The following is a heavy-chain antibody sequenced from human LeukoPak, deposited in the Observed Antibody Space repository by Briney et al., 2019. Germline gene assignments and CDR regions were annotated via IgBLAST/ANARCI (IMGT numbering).Heavy chain of an antibody. J-gene: IGHJ4*02. CDR2: INHSGST. Sequence: SETLSLTCAVYGGSFSGYYWSWIRQPPGKGLEWIGEINHSGSTNYNPSLKSRVTISVDTSKNQFSLKLSSVTAADTAVYYCAREAVTYYDILTGSLSFDYWGQGTLVTVSS. V-gene: IGHV4-34*01. CDR3: AREAVTYYDILTGSLSFDY. CDR1: GGSFSGYY. D-gene: IGHD3-9*01.